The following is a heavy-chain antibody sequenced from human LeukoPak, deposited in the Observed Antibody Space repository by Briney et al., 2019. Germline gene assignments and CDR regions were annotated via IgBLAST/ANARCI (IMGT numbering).Heavy chain of an antibody. CDR1: GFTFSSYS. CDR3: AREPNYYDSSGYYVFDY. D-gene: IGHD3-22*01. V-gene: IGHV3-7*01. Sequence: GGSLRLSCAASGFTFSSYSMNWVRQAPGKGLEWVANIKQDGSEKYYVDSVKGRFTISRDNAKNSLYLQMNSLRAEDTAVYYCAREPNYYDSSGYYVFDYWGQGTLVTVSS. CDR2: IKQDGSEK. J-gene: IGHJ4*02.